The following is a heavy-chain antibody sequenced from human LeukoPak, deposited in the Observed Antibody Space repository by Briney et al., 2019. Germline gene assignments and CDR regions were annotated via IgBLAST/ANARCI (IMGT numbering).Heavy chain of an antibody. J-gene: IGHJ4*02. Sequence: SVKVSCKASGGTFSSYAISWVRQAPGQGLEWMGRIIPILGIANYAQKFQGRVTITADKSTSTAYMELSSLRSEDTAVYYCAGGPTRHGYNDVWFDYWGQGTLVTVSS. CDR2: IIPILGIA. D-gene: IGHD5-24*01. CDR3: AGGPTRHGYNDVWFDY. CDR1: GGTFSSYA. V-gene: IGHV1-69*04.